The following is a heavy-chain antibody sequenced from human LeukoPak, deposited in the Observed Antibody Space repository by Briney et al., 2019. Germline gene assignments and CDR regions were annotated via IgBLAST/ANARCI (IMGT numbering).Heavy chain of an antibody. D-gene: IGHD3-16*01. CDR1: GFPLDRHW. Sequence: GGSLRLSCAASGFPLDRHWMSWVRLAPGKGLEWVANIKYDGSEKTFVDSVKGRFTISRNNAENSLYLEMNSLRAEDTAVYYCARQPIYEAYFDFWGQGTLVTVSS. V-gene: IGHV3-7*01. CDR3: ARQPIYEAYFDF. J-gene: IGHJ4*02. CDR2: IKYDGSEK.